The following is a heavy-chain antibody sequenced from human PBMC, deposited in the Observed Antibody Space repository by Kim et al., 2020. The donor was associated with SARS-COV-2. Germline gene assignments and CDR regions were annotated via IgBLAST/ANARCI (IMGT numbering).Heavy chain of an antibody. Sequence: SETLSLTCTVSGGSISSSSYYWGWIRQPPGKGLEWIGSIYYSGSTYYNPSLKSRVTISVDTSKNQFSLKLSSVTAADTAVYDCARQEGLRYFDWSYYYYG. CDR3: ARQEGLRYFDWSYYYYG. CDR2: IYYSGST. V-gene: IGHV4-39*01. J-gene: IGHJ6*01. CDR1: GGSISSSSYY. D-gene: IGHD3-9*01.